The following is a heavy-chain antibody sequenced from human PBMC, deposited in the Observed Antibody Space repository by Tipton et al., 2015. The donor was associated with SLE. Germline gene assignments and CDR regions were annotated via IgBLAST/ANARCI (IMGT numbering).Heavy chain of an antibody. Sequence: LRLSCTVSGASINTNYWTWIRQPPGKGLEWIGYLYTSGTTKYNPSLESRVTISVDTSNNQFSLNLNSVTAADTAVYYCARTLLPAFLGTFDIWGQGTVVTVSS. CDR1: GASINTNY. D-gene: IGHD2-2*01. CDR3: ARTLLPAFLGTFDI. J-gene: IGHJ3*02. V-gene: IGHV4-4*08. CDR2: LYTSGTT.